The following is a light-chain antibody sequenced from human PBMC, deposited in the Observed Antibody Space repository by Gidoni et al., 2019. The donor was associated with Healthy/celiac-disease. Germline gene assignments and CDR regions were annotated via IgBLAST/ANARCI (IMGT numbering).Light chain of an antibody. CDR2: KDS. J-gene: IGLJ2*01. CDR1: ALPKQY. Sequence: SYSLTQPPSVSVSPGQTARITCSGDALPKQYAYWYQQKPGQAPGLVIYKDSERPSGIPERFSGSRSGTTVTLTISGVQAEDEADYYCQAADSSGTYEVVFGGGTKLTVL. V-gene: IGLV3-25*03. CDR3: QAADSSGTYEVV.